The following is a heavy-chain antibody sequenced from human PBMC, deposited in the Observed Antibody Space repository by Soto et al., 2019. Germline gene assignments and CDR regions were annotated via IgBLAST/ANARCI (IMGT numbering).Heavy chain of an antibody. CDR2: ISGSGGST. D-gene: IGHD6-13*01. CDR3: AKEIVATIAYSSSWLTDY. CDR1: GFTFSNYS. J-gene: IGHJ4*02. V-gene: IGHV3-23*01. Sequence: GGSLRLSCAASGFTFSNYSMSWVRQAPGKGLEWVSAISGSGGSTYYADSVKGRFTISRDNSKNTLYLQMNSLRAEDTAVYYCAKEIVATIAYSSSWLTDYWGQGTLVTVSS.